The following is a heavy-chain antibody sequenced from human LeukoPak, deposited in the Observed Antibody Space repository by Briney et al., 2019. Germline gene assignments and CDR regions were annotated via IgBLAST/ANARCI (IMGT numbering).Heavy chain of an antibody. J-gene: IGHJ4*02. Sequence: SVKGRFTISRDNAKNSLYLQMNSLRAEDTAVYYCATSSGYYFDYWGQGTLVTVSS. CDR3: ATSSGYYFDY. V-gene: IGHV3-21*01. D-gene: IGHD3-22*01.